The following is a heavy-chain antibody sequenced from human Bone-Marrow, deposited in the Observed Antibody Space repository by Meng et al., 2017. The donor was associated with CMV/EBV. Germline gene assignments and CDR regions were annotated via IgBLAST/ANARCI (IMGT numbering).Heavy chain of an antibody. CDR3: AKGSLVVVPAPIDY. V-gene: IGHV3-30*02. Sequence: GESLKISCAASGFTFSSYGMHWVRQAPGKGLEWVAFIRYDGSNKYYADSVKGRFTISRDNSKNTLYLQMNSLRAEDTAVYYCAKGSLVVVPAPIDYWGQGTRVTVSS. J-gene: IGHJ4*02. CDR1: GFTFSSYG. D-gene: IGHD2-2*01. CDR2: IRYDGSNK.